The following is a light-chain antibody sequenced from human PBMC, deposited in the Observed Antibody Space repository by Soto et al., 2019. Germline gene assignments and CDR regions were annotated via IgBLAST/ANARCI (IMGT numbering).Light chain of an antibody. CDR1: SSDVGSYNY. Sequence: QSALTQPASVSGSPGQSITIACTGTSSDVGSYNYVSWYQQHPGKAPKLVIYEVSNRPSGISNRFSGSKSGNTASLTISGLQPEDEADYYCSSYTVSSALLFGGGTKLTVL. J-gene: IGLJ2*01. CDR2: EVS. CDR3: SSYTVSSALL. V-gene: IGLV2-14*01.